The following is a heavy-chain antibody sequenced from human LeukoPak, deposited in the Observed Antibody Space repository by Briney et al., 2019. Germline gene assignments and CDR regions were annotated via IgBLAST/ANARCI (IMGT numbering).Heavy chain of an antibody. Sequence: GGSLRLSCAVSGFSVSSDYMCWVCQAPDPGLEWGSLMYSGGSAYYADYVKGRFTISRDNSKNTVYLQMNNLRAEDTAVYYCAIAIAVAGSLAFDYWGQGTLVTVSS. D-gene: IGHD6-19*01. CDR1: GFSVSSDY. J-gene: IGHJ4*02. CDR2: MYSGGSA. V-gene: IGHV3-53*01. CDR3: AIAIAVAGSLAFDY.